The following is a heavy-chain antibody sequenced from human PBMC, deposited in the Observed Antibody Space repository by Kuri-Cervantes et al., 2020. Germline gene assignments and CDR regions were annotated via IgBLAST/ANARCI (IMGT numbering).Heavy chain of an antibody. Sequence: GGSLRLSCAASGFTVSSNYMSWVRQAPGKGLEWVSVIYSGGSTYYADSVKGRFTISRDNSKNTLYLQMNSLRAEDTAVYYCASRGTDSSWYRNPYYYYYYGMDVWGQGTTVTVSS. D-gene: IGHD6-13*01. CDR1: GFTVSSNY. CDR3: ASRGTDSSWYRNPYYYYYYGMDV. V-gene: IGHV3-53*01. J-gene: IGHJ6*02. CDR2: IYSGGST.